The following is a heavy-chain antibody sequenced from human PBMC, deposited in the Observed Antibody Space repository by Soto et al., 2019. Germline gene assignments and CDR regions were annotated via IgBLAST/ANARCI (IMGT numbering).Heavy chain of an antibody. CDR3: ARVKNDFWSARGGFDY. Sequence: PGGSLRLSCAASGFTFSSYEMNWVRQAPGKGLEWVSYISSSGSTIYYADSVKGRFIISRDNAKNSLYLQMNSLRAEDTAVYYCARVKNDFWSARGGFDYWGQGTLVTVYS. CDR1: GFTFSSYE. V-gene: IGHV3-48*03. CDR2: ISSSGSTI. J-gene: IGHJ4*02. D-gene: IGHD3-3*01.